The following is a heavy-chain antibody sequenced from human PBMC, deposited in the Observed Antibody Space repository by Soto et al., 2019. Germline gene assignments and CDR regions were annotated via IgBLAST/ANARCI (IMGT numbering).Heavy chain of an antibody. D-gene: IGHD2-2*01. CDR1: GFTFYVYT. CDR3: AKAIVPAAPDNYYYYYGMDV. Sequence: GGCLGVSSSASGFTFYVYTMHGVRQGTGNGLEWVSGISWNRGSIGYADSVKGRFTISRDNAKNSLYLQMNSLRAEDTALYYCAKAIVPAAPDNYYYYYGMDVWGQGTTVTVSS. CDR2: ISWNRGSI. V-gene: IGHV3-9*01. J-gene: IGHJ6*02.